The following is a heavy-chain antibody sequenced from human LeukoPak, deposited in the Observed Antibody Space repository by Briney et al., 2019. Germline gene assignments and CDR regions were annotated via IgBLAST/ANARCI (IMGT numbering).Heavy chain of an antibody. CDR2: ISAYNGNT. D-gene: IGHD2-21*02. J-gene: IGHJ3*02. V-gene: IGHV1-18*01. CDR3: ARSQNRIGAYCGGDCYNDAFDI. CDR1: GYTFTNYD. Sequence: GASVKVSCKTSGYTFTNYDINWVRQAPGQGLEWMGWISAYNGNTNYAQKLQGRVTMTTDTSTSTAYMELRSLRSDDTAVYYCARSQNRIGAYCGGDCYNDAFDIWGQGTMVTVSS.